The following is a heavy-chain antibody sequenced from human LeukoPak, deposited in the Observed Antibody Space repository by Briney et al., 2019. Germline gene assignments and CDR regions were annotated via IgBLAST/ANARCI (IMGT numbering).Heavy chain of an antibody. CDR2: ISWDGGST. CDR1: GFTFDDYT. D-gene: IGHD3-22*01. V-gene: IGHV3-43*01. J-gene: IGHJ4*02. CDR3: ASRFCTYYYDSSGCGGLDY. Sequence: GGSLRLSCAASGFTFDDYTMHWVRQAPGKGLEWVSLISWDGGSTYYADSVKGRFTISRDNSKNSLYLQMNSLRSEDTAVYYCASRFCTYYYDSSGCGGLDYWGQGTLVTVSS.